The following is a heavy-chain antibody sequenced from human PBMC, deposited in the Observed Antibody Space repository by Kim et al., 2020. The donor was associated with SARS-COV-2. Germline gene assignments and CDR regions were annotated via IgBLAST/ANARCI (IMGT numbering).Heavy chain of an antibody. CDR1: GGTFSSYA. V-gene: IGHV1-69*13. J-gene: IGHJ6*02. CDR2: IIPIFGTA. D-gene: IGHD1-26*01. CDR3: SRPRGIVGATVYYYYGMDV. Sequence: SVKVSCKASGGTFSSYAISWVRQAPGQGLEWMGGIIPIFGTANYAQKFQGRVTITADESTSTAYMELSSLRSEDTAVYYCSRPRGIVGATVYYYYGMDVWGQGTTVTVSS.